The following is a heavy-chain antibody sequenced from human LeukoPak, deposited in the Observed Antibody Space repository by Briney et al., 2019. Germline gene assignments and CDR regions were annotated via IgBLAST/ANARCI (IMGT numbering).Heavy chain of an antibody. CDR1: GFTLSNAW. J-gene: IGHJ4*02. CDR3: ATGTYTYGSNY. CDR2: IKSKSDGGAT. D-gene: IGHD3-10*01. Sequence: GGSLRLSCVAPGFTLSNAWMSWVRQAPGKGLEWVGRIKSKSDGGATDYAAPVKGRFTISRDDSKNTLYLEMNSLKTEDAGVYYCATGTYTYGSNYWGQGTLVTVSS. V-gene: IGHV3-15*01.